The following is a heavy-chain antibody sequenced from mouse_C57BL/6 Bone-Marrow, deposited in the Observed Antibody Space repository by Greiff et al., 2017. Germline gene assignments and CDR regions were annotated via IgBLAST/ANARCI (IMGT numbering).Heavy chain of an antibody. CDR3: ARCYYGSCPFDY. V-gene: IGHV1-52*01. Sequence: VQLQQPGAELVRPGSSVKLSCKASGYTFTSYWMHWVKQRPIQGLEWIGNIDPSDSETHYNQKFKDKATLTVDKSSSTAYMQLSSLTSEDSAVYYCARCYYGSCPFDYWGQGTTLTVSS. CDR2: IDPSDSET. CDR1: GYTFTSYW. J-gene: IGHJ2*01. D-gene: IGHD1-1*01.